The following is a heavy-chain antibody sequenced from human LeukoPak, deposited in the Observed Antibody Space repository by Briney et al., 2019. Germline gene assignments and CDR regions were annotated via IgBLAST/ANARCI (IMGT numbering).Heavy chain of an antibody. V-gene: IGHV3-15*05. D-gene: IGHD4-11*01. Sequence: GGSLRLFCAASGFTFSDAWMSWVRQAPGKGLEWVARIKSKVHGGTTDYAAPVNGRFTISRDDSENKLYLQMSSLKTEDTGVYYCSGHMTSADYWGQGTLVTVSS. CDR3: SGHMTSADY. CDR2: IKSKVHGGTT. J-gene: IGHJ4*02. CDR1: GFTFSDAW.